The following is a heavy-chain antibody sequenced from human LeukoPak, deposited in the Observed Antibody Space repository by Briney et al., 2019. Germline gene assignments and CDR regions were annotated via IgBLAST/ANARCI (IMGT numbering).Heavy chain of an antibody. D-gene: IGHD3-10*01. J-gene: IGHJ5*02. CDR2: VSYTENT. CDR1: GDSISTSTYY. V-gene: IGHV4-39*07. CDR3: ARVLRTHRDPLPNWFDP. Sequence: PSETLSLTCTVSGDSISTSTYYWGWIRQPPGKGLEWIGSVSYTENTYFNPSLKSRVTISIDTSKNHLSLNLTPVTAADTAVYFCARVLRTHRDPLPNWFDPWGQGTLVTVSS.